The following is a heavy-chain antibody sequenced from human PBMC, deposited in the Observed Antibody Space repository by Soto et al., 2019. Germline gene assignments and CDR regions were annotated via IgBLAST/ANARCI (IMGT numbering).Heavy chain of an antibody. V-gene: IGHV1-18*01. Sequence: ASVKVSCKASGFTFSDYGLSWVRQAPGQPLEWMGWISGDNINSKYSQKFQGRLTMTTDTSTATASMELRSLTSNDTAVYYCGREGQQLAQEKYYQFNGMDVWGQGTTVTVSS. CDR1: GFTFSDYG. CDR2: ISGDNINS. J-gene: IGHJ6*02. D-gene: IGHD6-13*01. CDR3: GREGQQLAQEKYYQFNGMDV.